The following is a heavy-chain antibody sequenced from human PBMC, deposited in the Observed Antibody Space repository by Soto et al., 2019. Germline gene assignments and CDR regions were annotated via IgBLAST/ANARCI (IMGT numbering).Heavy chain of an antibody. CDR1: GFTFSSYA. V-gene: IGHV3-23*01. D-gene: IGHD6-19*01. Sequence: GGSLRLSCAASGFTFSSYAMSWVRQAPGKGLEWVSAISGSGGSTYYADSVKGRFTISRDNSKNTLYLQMNSLRAEDTAVYYCAKLGAVADLANWFDPWGQGTLVTVSS. CDR2: ISGSGGST. CDR3: AKLGAVADLANWFDP. J-gene: IGHJ5*02.